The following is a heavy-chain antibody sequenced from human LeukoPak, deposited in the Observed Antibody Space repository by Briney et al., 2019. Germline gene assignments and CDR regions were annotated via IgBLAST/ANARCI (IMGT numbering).Heavy chain of an antibody. J-gene: IGHJ6*02. CDR1: GGTFSSYA. CDR2: IIPIFGTA. Sequence: GASVKVSCKASGGTFSSYAISWVRQAPGQGLEWIGGIIPIFGTANYAQKFQGRVTITADESTSTAYMELSSLRSEDTAVYYCARSNYYDFWSGIPQGMDVWGQGTTVTVSS. V-gene: IGHV1-69*13. D-gene: IGHD3-3*01. CDR3: ARSNYYDFWSGIPQGMDV.